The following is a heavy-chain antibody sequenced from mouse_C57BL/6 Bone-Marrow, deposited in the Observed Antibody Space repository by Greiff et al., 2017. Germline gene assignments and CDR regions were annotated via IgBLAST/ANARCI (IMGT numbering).Heavy chain of an antibody. CDR3: ARGDYGKLNFDY. J-gene: IGHJ2*01. V-gene: IGHV1-55*01. Sequence: VQLQESGAELVKPGASVKMSCKASGYTFTSYWITWVKQRPGQGLEWIGDINPGSGSTNYNEKFKSNATLTVYKSSSTAYMQLSSLTSEDSAVYYCARGDYGKLNFDYWGQGTTLTVSA. CDR1: GYTFTSYW. D-gene: IGHD2-1*01. CDR2: INPGSGST.